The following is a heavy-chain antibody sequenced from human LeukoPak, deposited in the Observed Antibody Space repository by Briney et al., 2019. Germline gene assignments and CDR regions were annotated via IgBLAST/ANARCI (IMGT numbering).Heavy chain of an antibody. CDR3: ARDRLQRDYGDYDYYYYGMDV. V-gene: IGHV3-30-3*01. CDR1: GFTFSSYA. Sequence: GGSLRLSCAASGFTFSSYAMHWVRQAPGKGLEWVAVISYDGSNKYYADSVKGRFTISRDNSKNTLYLQMNSLRAEDTAVYYCARDRLQRDYGDYDYYYYGMDVWGQGTTVTVSS. CDR2: ISYDGSNK. J-gene: IGHJ6*02. D-gene: IGHD4-17*01.